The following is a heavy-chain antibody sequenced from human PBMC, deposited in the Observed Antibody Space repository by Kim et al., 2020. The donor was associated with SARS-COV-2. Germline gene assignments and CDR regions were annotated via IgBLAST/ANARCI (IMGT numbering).Heavy chain of an antibody. CDR3: ARGGRRNRYSGYDGLYYFDY. CDR2: IYYSGST. V-gene: IGHV4-31*03. Sequence: SETLSLTCTVSGGSISSGGYYWSWIRQHPGKGLEWIGYIYYSGSTYYNPSLKSRVTISVDTSKNQFSLKLSSVTAADTAVYYCARGGRRNRYSGYDGLYYFDYWGQGTLVTVSS. J-gene: IGHJ4*02. CDR1: GGSISSGGYY. D-gene: IGHD5-12*01.